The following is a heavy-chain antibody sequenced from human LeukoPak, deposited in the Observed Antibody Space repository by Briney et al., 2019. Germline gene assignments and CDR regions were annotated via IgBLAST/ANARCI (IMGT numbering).Heavy chain of an antibody. Sequence: SVKVSCKASGGTFSSYAISWVRQAPGQGLEWMGRIIPIFGTANYAQKFQARVTITTDESTSTAYMELSSLRSEDTAVYYCATDYDILTGYIFPRPRFDPWGQGTLVTVSS. CDR2: IIPIFGTA. CDR1: GGTFSSYA. V-gene: IGHV1-69*05. CDR3: ATDYDILTGYIFPRPRFDP. D-gene: IGHD3-9*01. J-gene: IGHJ5*02.